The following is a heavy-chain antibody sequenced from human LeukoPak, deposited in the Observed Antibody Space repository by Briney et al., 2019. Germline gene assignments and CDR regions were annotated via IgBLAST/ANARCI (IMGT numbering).Heavy chain of an antibody. V-gene: IGHV4-34*01. Sequence: PSETLSLTCAVYGGSFSGYYWSGIREPPGKGLEWIGEINHSGSTNYSPSLKTRVTISVDTSKNQFSLKLSSVTAADTAVYYCAREEGNSDFDYWGQGTLVTVSS. D-gene: IGHD1-7*01. CDR2: INHSGST. CDR1: GGSFSGYY. J-gene: IGHJ4*02. CDR3: AREEGNSDFDY.